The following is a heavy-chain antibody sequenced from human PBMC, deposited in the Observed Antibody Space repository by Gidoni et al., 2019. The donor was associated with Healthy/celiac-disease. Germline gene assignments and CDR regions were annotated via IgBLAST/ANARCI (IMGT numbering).Heavy chain of an antibody. Sequence: QVQLVDSGGGVVQPGRSLRLSCAASGFTFSSYARHWVRQAPGKGLEWVAVISYDGRNKYYADSVKGRFTISRDNSKKTVYLQMNSLRAEDTAVYYCARVPSGSLYYWGQGTLVTVSS. CDR1: GFTFSSYA. J-gene: IGHJ4*02. CDR2: ISYDGRNK. CDR3: ARVPSGSLYY. D-gene: IGHD1-26*01. V-gene: IGHV3-30*04.